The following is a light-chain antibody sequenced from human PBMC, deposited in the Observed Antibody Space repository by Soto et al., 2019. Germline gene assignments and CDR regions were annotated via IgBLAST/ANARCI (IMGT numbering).Light chain of an antibody. CDR1: QRISSSS. J-gene: IGKJ1*01. CDR2: DAS. V-gene: IGKV3-20*01. CDR3: QQRGGSPPTWT. Sequence: EIVLTQSPGTLSLSPGERATLSCRASQRISSSSLAWYQQKPGQAPRLLIYDASNRATGIPDRSSGSGSGTDFTLTISRLEPEDFAVYYCQQRGGSPPTWTFGQGTKVDIK.